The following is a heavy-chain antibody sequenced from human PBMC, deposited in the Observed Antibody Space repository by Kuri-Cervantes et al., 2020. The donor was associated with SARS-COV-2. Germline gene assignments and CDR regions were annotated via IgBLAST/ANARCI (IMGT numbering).Heavy chain of an antibody. J-gene: IGHJ6*02. CDR3: ERATRRNYYDGMDV. V-gene: IGHV4-34*01. CDR1: GGSFSGYY. CDR2: INHSGST. Sequence: ESLRPSWALYGGSFSGYYWSWIRQPPGKGLEWIEEINHSGSTNYNPSLKSRVTISVDTSKNQFSLKLSSVTTADTAVYYLERATRRNYYDGMDVWGQGTTVTVSS.